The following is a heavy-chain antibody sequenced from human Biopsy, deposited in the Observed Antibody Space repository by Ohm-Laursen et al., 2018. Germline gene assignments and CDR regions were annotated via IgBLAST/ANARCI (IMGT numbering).Heavy chain of an antibody. CDR2: IWYDGSNK. D-gene: IGHD2-8*01. V-gene: IGHV3-33*06. CDR3: AKCMTGGSNYYFHH. Sequence: SLRLSCSASGFTFSSYGMHWVRQAPGKGLEWVAAIWYDGSNKNYADSVKGRFTISRDNSKNTLYLQMNSLRGEDTAVYYRAKCMTGGSNYYFHHCGQGTLVTVSS. CDR1: GFTFSSYG. J-gene: IGHJ4*02.